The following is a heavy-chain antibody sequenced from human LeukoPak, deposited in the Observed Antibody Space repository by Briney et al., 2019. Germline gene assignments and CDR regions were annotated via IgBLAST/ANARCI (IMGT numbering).Heavy chain of an antibody. CDR3: ARDLSLLYYFGY. J-gene: IGHJ4*02. CDR1: GFTFTNYG. CDR2: IWYDGSNK. Sequence: GRSLRLSCAASGFTFTNYGMHWVRQAPGKGLEWGAVIWYDGSNKYYADSAKGRFTISRDNSKNTLYLQMTSLRVEDTAVYYCARDLSLLYYFGYWGQGALVTVSS. V-gene: IGHV3-33*01.